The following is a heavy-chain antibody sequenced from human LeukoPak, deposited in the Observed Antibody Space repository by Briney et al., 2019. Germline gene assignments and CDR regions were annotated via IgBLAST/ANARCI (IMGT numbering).Heavy chain of an antibody. V-gene: IGHV3-48*02. CDR1: GFTLNSYS. Sequence: PGGSLRLSCVVSGFTLNSYSMNCVRQAPGKGLEWVSYFGWSGTTILYADSVRGRFTVSRDSAKTSLYLQMNSLRDEDSALYYCARDSGSGWSNDYWGQGTLVTVSS. J-gene: IGHJ4*02. CDR2: FGWSGTTI. CDR3: ARDSGSGWSNDY. D-gene: IGHD6-19*01.